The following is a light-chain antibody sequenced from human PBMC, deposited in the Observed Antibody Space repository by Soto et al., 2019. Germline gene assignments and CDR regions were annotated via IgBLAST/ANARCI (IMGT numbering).Light chain of an antibody. CDR2: SAS. CDR1: QGVNIF. J-gene: IGKJ1*01. CDR3: QQVNDFPWT. Sequence: DLQMTQSPPSVSASVGDRVTITCRASQGVNIFLGWYQQKPGNAPKLLISSASILQTGVPSRFSGSGSGTDFSLTISSLQPEDFATYFCQQVNDFPWTFGQGTKVDVK. V-gene: IGKV1-12*01.